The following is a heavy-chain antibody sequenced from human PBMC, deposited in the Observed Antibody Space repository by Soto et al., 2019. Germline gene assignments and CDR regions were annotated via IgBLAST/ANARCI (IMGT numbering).Heavy chain of an antibody. Sequence: QVQLVESGGGVVQPGRSLRLSCAASGFTFSSYGMHWVRQAPGKGLEWVAVISYDGSNKYYADSVKGRFTISRDNSKNTLYLQMNSMRAEDTAVYYCAKELGYSSGWYTPFDPWGQGTLVTVSS. CDR2: ISYDGSNK. D-gene: IGHD6-19*01. CDR1: GFTFSSYG. CDR3: AKELGYSSGWYTPFDP. V-gene: IGHV3-30*18. J-gene: IGHJ5*02.